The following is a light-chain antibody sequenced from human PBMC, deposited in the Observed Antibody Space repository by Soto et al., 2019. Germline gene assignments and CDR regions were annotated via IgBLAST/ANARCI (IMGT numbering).Light chain of an antibody. J-gene: IGKJ4*01. CDR2: KAS. Sequence: DIQMTQSPSTLSASVGDRVTITCRASQSISSWLAWYQQKPGKAPKLLIYKASSLESGVPSRFSGGGSGTEFTLTISSLQPDDFATYYCQQYNSYSLSLTFGGGTKVEIK. CDR3: QQYNSYSLSLT. CDR1: QSISSW. V-gene: IGKV1-5*03.